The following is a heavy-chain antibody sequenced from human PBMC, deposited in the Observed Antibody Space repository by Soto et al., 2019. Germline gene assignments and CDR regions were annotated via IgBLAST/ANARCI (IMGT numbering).Heavy chain of an antibody. Sequence: SEALSVTCAVYGGSFSGCDWSWIRQPPGKGLEWIGEINHSGSTNYNPSLKSRVTISVDTSKNQFSLKLSSVTAADTAVYYCARSTSDYIWGSYRNWFDPWGQGTLVTVSS. D-gene: IGHD3-16*02. V-gene: IGHV4-34*01. CDR3: ARSTSDYIWGSYRNWFDP. J-gene: IGHJ5*02. CDR1: GGSFSGCD. CDR2: INHSGST.